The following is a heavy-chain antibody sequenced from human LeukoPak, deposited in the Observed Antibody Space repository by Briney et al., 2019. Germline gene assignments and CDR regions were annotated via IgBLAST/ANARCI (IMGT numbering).Heavy chain of an antibody. V-gene: IGHV4-59*01. D-gene: IGHD6-25*01. J-gene: IGHJ3*02. CDR3: ARGLSIPAVAFDI. CDR1: GGSISSYY. CDR2: IYYSGST. Sequence: KASETLSLTCTVSGGSISSYYWSWIRQPPGKGLEWIGYIYYSGSTNYNPSLKSRVTISVDASKNQFSLRLSSVTAADTAVYYCARGLSIPAVAFDIWGQGTMVTVSS.